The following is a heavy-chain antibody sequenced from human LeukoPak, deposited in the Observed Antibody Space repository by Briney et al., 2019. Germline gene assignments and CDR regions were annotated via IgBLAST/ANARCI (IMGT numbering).Heavy chain of an antibody. CDR1: GVSISTYY. CDR2: IFTSGST. D-gene: IGHD6-19*01. Sequence: SETLSLTCSVSGVSISTYYWTWIRQPAGKGLEWIGRIFTSGSTNYNPSLKSRVTMSVDTSKNQFSLKLSSVTAADTAVYYCARDDEVAGRAYDYCGQGTLVTVSS. CDR3: ARDDEVAGRAYDY. J-gene: IGHJ4*02. V-gene: IGHV4-4*07.